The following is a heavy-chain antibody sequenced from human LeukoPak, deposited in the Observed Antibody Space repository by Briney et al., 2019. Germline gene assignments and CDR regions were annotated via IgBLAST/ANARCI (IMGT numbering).Heavy chain of an antibody. CDR3: ARVPSLLRDTYDFWSGYYPYYFDY. V-gene: IGHV1-8*01. Sequence: SCKXXGYTFTSYDINWVRQATGQGLEWMGWMNPNSGNTGYAQKFQGRVTMTRNTSISTAYMELSSLRSEDTAVYYCARVPSLLRDTYDFWSGYYPYYFDYWGQGTLVTVSS. J-gene: IGHJ4*02. D-gene: IGHD3-3*01. CDR2: MNPNSGNT. CDR1: GYTFTSYD.